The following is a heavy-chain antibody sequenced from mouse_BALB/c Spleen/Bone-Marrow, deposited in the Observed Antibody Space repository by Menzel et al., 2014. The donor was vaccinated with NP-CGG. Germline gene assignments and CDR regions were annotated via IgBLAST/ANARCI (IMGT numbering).Heavy chain of an antibody. J-gene: IGHJ2*01. CDR2: IHPNSGNT. D-gene: IGHD2-14*01. V-gene: IGHV1S130*01. CDR1: GYTFTNSW. CDR3: ARHHRYAYYFDY. Sequence: VQLQQSGSVLVRPGASVKLSCKASGYTFTNSWIHWAKQRPGQGLEWIGEIHPNSGNTSFNEKFKVKATLTVDTSSSTVYVDLSSLTAEDSAVYYCARHHRYAYYFDYWGQGTTLTVSS.